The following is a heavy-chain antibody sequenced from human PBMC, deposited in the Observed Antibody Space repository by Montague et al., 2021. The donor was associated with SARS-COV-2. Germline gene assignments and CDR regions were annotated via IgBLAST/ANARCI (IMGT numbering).Heavy chain of an antibody. Sequence: TLSLTCSVSGDSIGSGSYYWSWIRRAAGEGLEWIGRISTSGRTDYNPSLSNRVIISLDTSKNQFSLKLSSLTTADTGVYYCARAPDDYGTFGYWGQGIPVIVSP. CDR2: ISTSGRT. CDR1: GDSIGSGSYY. D-gene: IGHD4-17*01. V-gene: IGHV4-61*02. CDR3: ARAPDDYGTFGY. J-gene: IGHJ4*02.